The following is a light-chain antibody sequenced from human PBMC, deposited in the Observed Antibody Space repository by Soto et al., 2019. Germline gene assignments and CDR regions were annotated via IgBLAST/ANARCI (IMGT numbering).Light chain of an antibody. CDR3: AAWDDSLSGFYV. V-gene: IGLV1-47*01. Sequence: QSVLTQPPSASGTPGQRVTISCSGSSSNIGSNYVYWYQQLPGTAPKLLIYRNNQRPSGVPDRFSGSKSGTSASLAISGLRPEDEADYYCAAWDDSLSGFYVFGTGTKVTVL. CDR1: SSNIGSNY. CDR2: RNN. J-gene: IGLJ1*01.